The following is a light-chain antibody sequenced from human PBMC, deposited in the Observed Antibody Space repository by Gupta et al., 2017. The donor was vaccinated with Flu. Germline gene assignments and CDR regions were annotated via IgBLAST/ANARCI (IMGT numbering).Light chain of an antibody. CDR1: QSLLHSEDGNTY. V-gene: IGKV2-40*01. CDR3: RQRVEFPFT. J-gene: IGKJ2*01. CDR2: TGF. Sequence: ETVMTQTPLSLPVTPGEPASISCRSSQSLLHSEDGNTYLDWYLQKPGQSPRLLIYTGFYRAFGVPDRFSGSGSGTDFTLKISRVEAEDVGIYYCRQRVEFPFTFGQGTGLEIK.